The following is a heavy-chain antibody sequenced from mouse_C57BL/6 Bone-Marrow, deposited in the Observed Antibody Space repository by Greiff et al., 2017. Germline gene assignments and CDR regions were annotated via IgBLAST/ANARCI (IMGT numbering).Heavy chain of an antibody. CDR3: ARDLPYYYGSSRWYFDV. CDR1: GFTFSDYY. V-gene: IGHV5-16*01. D-gene: IGHD1-1*01. J-gene: IGHJ1*03. CDR2: INYDGSST. Sequence: EVMLVESEGGLVQPGSSMKLSCTASGFTFSDYYMAWVRQVPEKGLEWVANINYDGSSTYYLDSLKSRFIFSRDNAKNILYLQMSSLKSEDTATXYCARDLPYYYGSSRWYFDVWGTGTTVTVSS.